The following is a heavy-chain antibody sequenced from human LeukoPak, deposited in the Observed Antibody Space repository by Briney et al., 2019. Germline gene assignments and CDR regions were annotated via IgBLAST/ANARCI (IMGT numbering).Heavy chain of an antibody. CDR2: IIPIFGTA. CDR3: ARATWAAAAGPAYYYYMDV. V-gene: IGHV1-69*05. CDR1: GGTFSSYA. D-gene: IGHD6-13*01. Sequence: ASVKVSCKASGGTFSSYAISWVRQAPGQGLEWMGGIIPIFGTANYAQKFQGRVTITTDESTSTAYMELSGLRSEDTAVYYCARATWAAAAGPAYYYYMDVWGKGTTVAVSS. J-gene: IGHJ6*03.